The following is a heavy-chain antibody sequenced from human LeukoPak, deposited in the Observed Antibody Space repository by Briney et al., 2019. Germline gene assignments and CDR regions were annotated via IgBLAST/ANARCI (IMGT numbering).Heavy chain of an antibody. D-gene: IGHD3-10*01. V-gene: IGHV1-69*13. CDR1: GGTFSSYT. CDR2: IIPMSGTT. J-gene: IGHJ6*03. CDR3: ARTTRMTLRGIPRYYYMDV. Sequence: GASVKVSCKASGGTFSSYTFSWVRQAPGHGLEWMGRIIPMSGTTNYAQKFQGRVTMTADESRTTAYMQLSSLRSEDAAVYYWARTTRMTLRGIPRYYYMDVWGKGTTVTISS.